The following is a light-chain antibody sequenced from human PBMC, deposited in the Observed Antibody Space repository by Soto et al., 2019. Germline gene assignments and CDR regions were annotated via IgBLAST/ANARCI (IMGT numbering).Light chain of an antibody. J-gene: IGKJ1*01. CDR3: QQSYSARWT. V-gene: IGKV1-39*01. CDR2: AAS. Sequence: DIHMTQSPSSLSASLGDRVTITCRASQGIRNDLGWYQQKPGKAPKLLIFAASSLQSGVPSRFSGSGSGTDFTLTISSLQPEDFATYYCQQSYSARWTFGQGTKVDIK. CDR1: QGIRND.